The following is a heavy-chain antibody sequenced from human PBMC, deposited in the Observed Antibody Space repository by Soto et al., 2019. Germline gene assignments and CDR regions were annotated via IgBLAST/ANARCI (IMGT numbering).Heavy chain of an antibody. CDR1: GFTFSSYA. CDR3: ARTGAKTGYDFWSGYYTSLGTHYYYYYMDV. V-gene: IGHV3-23*01. CDR2: ISGSGGST. D-gene: IGHD3-3*01. J-gene: IGHJ6*03. Sequence: GGSLRLSCVASGFTFSSYAMSWVRQAPGKGLEWVSAISGSGGSTYYADSVKGRFTISRDNSKNTLYLQMNSLRAEDTAVYYCARTGAKTGYDFWSGYYTSLGTHYYYYYMDVWGKGTTVTVSS.